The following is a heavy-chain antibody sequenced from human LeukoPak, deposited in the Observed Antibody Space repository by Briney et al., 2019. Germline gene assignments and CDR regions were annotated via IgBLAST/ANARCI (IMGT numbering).Heavy chain of an antibody. CDR3: AKDFLGSSRAFDI. Sequence: PGRSLRLSCAASGFTFSSYGMHWVRQAPGKGLEWVAVISYDGSNKYFADSVKGRFTISRDNSMNTLYLQMNSLRAEDTAVYYCAKDFLGSSRAFDIWGQGTMVTVSS. V-gene: IGHV3-30*18. CDR2: ISYDGSNK. D-gene: IGHD2-2*01. J-gene: IGHJ3*02. CDR1: GFTFSSYG.